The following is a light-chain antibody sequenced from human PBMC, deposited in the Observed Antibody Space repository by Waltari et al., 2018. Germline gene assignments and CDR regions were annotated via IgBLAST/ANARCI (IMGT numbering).Light chain of an antibody. CDR3: LQRDRWLT. J-gene: IGKJ4*01. V-gene: IGKV3-11*01. CDR1: QSVTNY. Sequence: DIVLTQSPATLSLSPGERATLSCRASQSVTNYLAWYQQKPGQAPRLLIYDISTRATAIPARFNGSGSGTDFTLTSSSLEPEDFAVYYCLQRDRWLTFGGGTKVEIK. CDR2: DIS.